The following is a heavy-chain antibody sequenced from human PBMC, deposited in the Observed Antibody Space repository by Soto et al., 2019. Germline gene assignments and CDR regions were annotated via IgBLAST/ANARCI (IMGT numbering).Heavy chain of an antibody. Sequence: GGSLRLSCTASGFTFGDYAMSWFRQAPGKGLEWVGFIRSKVYGGTTEYAASVKGRFTISRDDSKSIAYLQMNSLKTEDTAVYYCTRGTSIAAAGNWFDPWGQGTLVTVSS. D-gene: IGHD6-13*01. V-gene: IGHV3-49*03. CDR1: GFTFGDYA. CDR2: IRSKVYGGTT. CDR3: TRGTSIAAAGNWFDP. J-gene: IGHJ5*02.